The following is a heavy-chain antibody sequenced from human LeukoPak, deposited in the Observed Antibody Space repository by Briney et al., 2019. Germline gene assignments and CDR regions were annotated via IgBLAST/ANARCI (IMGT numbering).Heavy chain of an antibody. CDR1: GGSISSSSYY. V-gene: IGHV4-39*07. CDR3: ARLYSSSWSTLPYYFDY. J-gene: IGHJ4*02. CDR2: IYYSGSI. Sequence: SETLSLTCTVSGGSISSSSYYWGWIRQPPGKGLEWIGSIYYSGSIYYNPSLKSRVTISVDTSKNQFSLKLSSVTAADTAVYYCARLYSSSWSTLPYYFDYWGQGTLVTVSS. D-gene: IGHD6-13*01.